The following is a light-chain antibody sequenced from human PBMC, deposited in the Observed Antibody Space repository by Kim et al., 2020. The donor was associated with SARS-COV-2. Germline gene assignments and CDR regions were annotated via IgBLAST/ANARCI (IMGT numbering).Light chain of an antibody. J-gene: IGKJ4*01. Sequence: SPGERAALSCRASQSVSSSYLAWFQQKPGQAPRLLIYGASSRATGIPDRFSGTGSGTDFTLTISRLEPEDFAVYYCQQYGSSPLTFGGGTKVDIK. V-gene: IGKV3-20*01. CDR1: QSVSSSY. CDR2: GAS. CDR3: QQYGSSPLT.